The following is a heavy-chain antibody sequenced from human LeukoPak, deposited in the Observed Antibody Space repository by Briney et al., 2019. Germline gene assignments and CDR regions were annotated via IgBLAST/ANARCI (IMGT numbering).Heavy chain of an antibody. D-gene: IGHD6-13*01. J-gene: IGHJ5*02. CDR2: IYHSGRT. V-gene: IGHV4-4*02. CDR3: ASVGSSSSWSFDP. CDR1: GGPISSSNW. Sequence: PSETLSLTCAVSGGPISSSNWWSWVRQPPGEGLGWLVEIYHSGRTNYDPSLKSRVTISVDKSKNQFSLKRSSVTAEDTAVYYCASVGSSSSWSFDPWGQGTLVTVSS.